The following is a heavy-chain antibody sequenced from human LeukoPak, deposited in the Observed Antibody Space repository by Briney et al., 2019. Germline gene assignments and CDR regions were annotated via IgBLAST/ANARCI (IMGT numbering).Heavy chain of an antibody. CDR3: APVPRYCSSTSCTYFDY. CDR2: FDPEDGET. Sequence: ASVKVSCKVSGYTLTELSMHWVRQAPGKGLEWMGGFDPEDGETIYAQKFQGRVTMTEDTSTDTAYMELSSLRSEDTAVYYCAPVPRYCSSTSCTYFDYWGQGTLVTVSS. D-gene: IGHD2-2*01. J-gene: IGHJ4*02. V-gene: IGHV1-24*01. CDR1: GYTLTELS.